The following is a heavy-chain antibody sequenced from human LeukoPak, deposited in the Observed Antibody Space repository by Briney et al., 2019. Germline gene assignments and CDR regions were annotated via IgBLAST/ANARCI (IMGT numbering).Heavy chain of an antibody. V-gene: IGHV4-59*01. CDR3: ARYYGDYEDAFDI. CDR1: GGSISSYY. Sequence: SETLSLACTVSGGSISSYYWSWIRQPPGKGLEWIEYIYYSGSTNYNPSLKSRVTISVDTSKNQFSLKLSSVTAADTAVYYCARYYGDYEDAFDIWGQGTMVTVSS. J-gene: IGHJ3*02. D-gene: IGHD4-17*01. CDR2: IYYSGST.